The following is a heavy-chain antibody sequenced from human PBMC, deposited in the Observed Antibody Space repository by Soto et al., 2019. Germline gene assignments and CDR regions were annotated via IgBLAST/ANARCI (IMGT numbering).Heavy chain of an antibody. CDR2: IYHSGST. CDR1: GYSISSGYY. J-gene: IGHJ3*02. V-gene: IGHV4-38-2*01. Sequence: SETLSLTCAVSGYSISSGYYWGWIRQSPGKGLEWIGSIYHSGSTYYNPSFKSRVTISVDTSKNQFSLKLSPVTAADTAVYYCARVRWDAFDIWGQGTMVTVSS. CDR3: ARVRWDAFDI.